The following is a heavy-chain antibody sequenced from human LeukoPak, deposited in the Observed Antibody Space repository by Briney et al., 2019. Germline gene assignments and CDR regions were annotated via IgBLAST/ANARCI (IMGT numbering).Heavy chain of an antibody. D-gene: IGHD2-21*02. CDR2: MNPNSGNT. CDR3: ARGRGPAIIEPDY. CDR1: GYTFTSYD. Sequence: GASVKVSCKASGYTFTSYDINWVRQATGQGLEWMGWMNPNSGNTGYAQRFQGRVTMTRNTSISTAYMELSSLRSEDMAVYYCARGRGPAIIEPDYWGQGTLVTVSS. V-gene: IGHV1-8*01. J-gene: IGHJ4*02.